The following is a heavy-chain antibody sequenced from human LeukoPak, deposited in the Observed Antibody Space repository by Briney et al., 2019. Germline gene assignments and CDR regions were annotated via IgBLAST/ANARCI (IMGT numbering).Heavy chain of an antibody. CDR2: INPSGGST. D-gene: IGHD2-15*01. J-gene: IGHJ6*02. CDR3: ARVSGYCSGGSCYGLPSHGMDV. V-gene: IGHV1-46*01. Sequence: ASVKVSCKASGYTFTRYYRNWVRQAPGQGLEWMGIINPSGGSTSCAQKFQGRVTMTRDTSTSTVYMELRSLRSEDTAVYYCARVSGYCSGGSCYGLPSHGMDVWGQGTTVTVSS. CDR1: GYTFTRYY.